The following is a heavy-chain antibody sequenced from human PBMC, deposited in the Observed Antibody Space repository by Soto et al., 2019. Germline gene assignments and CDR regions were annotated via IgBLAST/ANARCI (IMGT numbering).Heavy chain of an antibody. Sequence: SETLSLTCAVSGGSISSSNWWSWVRQPPGKGLEWIGEIYHSGSTNYNPSLKSRVPISVDKSKNQFSLKLSSVTAADTDVYYCARDLVRSGIAVAGTWYYGMDVWGQGTTVTVSS. J-gene: IGHJ6*02. CDR3: ARDLVRSGIAVAGTWYYGMDV. V-gene: IGHV4-4*02. CDR1: GGSISSSNW. CDR2: IYHSGST. D-gene: IGHD6-19*01.